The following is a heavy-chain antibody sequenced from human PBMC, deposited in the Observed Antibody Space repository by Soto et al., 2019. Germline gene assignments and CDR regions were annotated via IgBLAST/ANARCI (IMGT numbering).Heavy chain of an antibody. CDR1: GYTFTSYG. Sequence: ASVKVSCKASGYTFTSYGISWVRQAPGQGLEWMGWISAYNGNTNYAQKLQGRVTMTTDTSTSTAYMELRSLRSDDTAVYYCARDQTRVGATTWFDPWGQGTLVT. CDR3: ARDQTRVGATTWFDP. V-gene: IGHV1-18*01. CDR2: ISAYNGNT. D-gene: IGHD1-26*01. J-gene: IGHJ5*02.